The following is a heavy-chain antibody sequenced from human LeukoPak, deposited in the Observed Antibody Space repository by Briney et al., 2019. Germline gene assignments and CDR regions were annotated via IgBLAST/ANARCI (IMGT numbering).Heavy chain of an antibody. Sequence: PSETLSLTCTVSGGSISSSNYYWGWIRQPPGKGLEWIGSIYYSGSTYYNPSLKSRVTISVDTSKNQFSLKLSSVTAADTAVYYCARDGDYGDSYFDYWGQGTLVTVSS. V-gene: IGHV4-39*07. CDR1: GGSISSSNYY. CDR2: IYYSGST. CDR3: ARDGDYGDSYFDY. D-gene: IGHD4-17*01. J-gene: IGHJ4*02.